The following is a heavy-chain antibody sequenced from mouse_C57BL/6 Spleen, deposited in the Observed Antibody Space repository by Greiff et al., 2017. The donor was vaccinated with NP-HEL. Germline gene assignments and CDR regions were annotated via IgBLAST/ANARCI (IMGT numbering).Heavy chain of an antibody. CDR1: GFTFSDYY. CDR2: INYDGSST. V-gene: IGHV5-16*01. CDR3: AAYYYGSGDWFAY. J-gene: IGHJ3*01. Sequence: EVKLVESEGGLVQPGSSMKLSCTASGFTFSDYYMAWVRQVPEKGLEWVANINYDGSSTYYLDSLKSRFIISRDNAKNILYLQMSSLKSEDTATYYCAAYYYGSGDWFAYWGQGTLVTVSA. D-gene: IGHD1-1*01.